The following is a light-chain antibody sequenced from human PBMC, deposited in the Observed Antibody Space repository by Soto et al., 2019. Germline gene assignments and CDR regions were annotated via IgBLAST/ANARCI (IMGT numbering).Light chain of an antibody. CDR1: QSVSSNF. CDR3: QQYGSSPFT. V-gene: IGKV3-20*01. CDR2: GAS. J-gene: IGKJ4*01. Sequence: IVLTQSPGTLSLPPGERATLSCRASQSVSSNFLAWYQQKPGQAPRLLIYGASSRATGIPDRISGSGSGTDFTLTISRLEPEDFVVYYCQQYGSSPFTFGGGTKVEIK.